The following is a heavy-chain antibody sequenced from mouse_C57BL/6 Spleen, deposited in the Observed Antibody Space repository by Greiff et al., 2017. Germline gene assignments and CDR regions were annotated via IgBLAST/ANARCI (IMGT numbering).Heavy chain of an antibody. V-gene: IGHV2-6*01. CDR1: GFSLTSYG. CDR2: IWGVGST. J-gene: IGHJ3*01. D-gene: IGHD1-1*01. CDR3: ATRSTVVASPFAY. Sequence: VKLVESGPGLVAPSQSLSITCTVSGFSLTSYGVDWVRQSPGKGLEWLGVIWGVGSTNYNSALKSRLSISKDNSKSQVFLKMNSLQTDDTAMYYCATRSTVVASPFAYWGQGTLVTVSA.